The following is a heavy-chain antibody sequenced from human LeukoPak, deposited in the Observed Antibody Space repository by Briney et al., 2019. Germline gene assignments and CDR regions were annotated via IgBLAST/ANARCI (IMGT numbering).Heavy chain of an antibody. CDR2: IIPIFGTA. Sequence: SVKVSCKASGGTFSSYAISWVRQAPGQGLERMGGIIPIFGTANYAQKFQGRVTTTADESTSTAYMELSSLRSEDTAVYYCASRPHEYSSGWYGVDYWGQGTLVTVSS. CDR3: ASRPHEYSSGWYGVDY. D-gene: IGHD6-19*01. J-gene: IGHJ4*02. CDR1: GGTFSSYA. V-gene: IGHV1-69*01.